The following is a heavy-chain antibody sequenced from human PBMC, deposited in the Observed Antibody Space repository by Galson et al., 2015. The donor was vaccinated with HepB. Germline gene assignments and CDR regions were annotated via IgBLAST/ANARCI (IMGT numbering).Heavy chain of an antibody. Sequence: SLRLSCAASGFTLSSYWMNWVRQAPGKGLEWVANIKLDGSEKYYVDSVKGRFTISRDNAKNSLYLQMNSLRAEDTAVYYCARDGSSWYTRCFDYWGQGTLVTVSS. V-gene: IGHV3-7*03. J-gene: IGHJ4*02. CDR2: IKLDGSEK. D-gene: IGHD6-13*01. CDR3: ARDGSSWYTRCFDY. CDR1: GFTLSSYW.